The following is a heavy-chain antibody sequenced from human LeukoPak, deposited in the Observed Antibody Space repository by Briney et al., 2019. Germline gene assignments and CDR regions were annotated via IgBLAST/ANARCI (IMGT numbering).Heavy chain of an antibody. CDR1: GFTFRNYA. D-gene: IGHD1/OR15-1a*01. V-gene: IGHV3-23*01. CDR2: INGADTTT. CDR3: VRNQWVEQYWYFDL. J-gene: IGHJ2*01. Sequence: PGGSLRLSCAASGFTFRNYAMSWVRQAPGKGMEWDSGINGADTTTLYADSVKGRFTISRDNSKNALCLQMNSLRAEDTSVYYCVRNQWVEQYWYFDLWGRGTLVTVSS.